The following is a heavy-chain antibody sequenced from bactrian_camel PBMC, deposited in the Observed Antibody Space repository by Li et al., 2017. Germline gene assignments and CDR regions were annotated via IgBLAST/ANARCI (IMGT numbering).Heavy chain of an antibody. D-gene: IGHD5*01. CDR3: AWGLQVPPR. J-gene: IGHJ4*01. Sequence: QLVESGGGLVQPGGSLRLSCAASGFTFSSYWTHWIRQAPGKGLEWVSGITSGGGATFYADSVQGRFTLSRDNAKNTVYLQLNSLRTEDMAMYYCAWGLQVPPRWGQGTQVTVS. CDR2: ITSGGGAT. CDR1: GFTFSSYW. V-gene: IGHV3S25*01.